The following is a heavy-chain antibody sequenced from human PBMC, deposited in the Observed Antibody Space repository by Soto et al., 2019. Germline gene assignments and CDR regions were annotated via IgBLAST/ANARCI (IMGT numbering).Heavy chain of an antibody. CDR1: GYTFTNYA. CDR3: ASSATTADYYYGMDV. Sequence: QVQLVQSGAEEKKPGASVKVSCKASGYTFTNYAMHWVRQAPGQRLEWMGWINAGNGNTKYSQKFQGRVTITRDTSASSAYMELSSLTSEDTAVYHCASSATTADYYYGMDVWGQRTTVTVSS. D-gene: IGHD1-26*01. V-gene: IGHV1-3*05. J-gene: IGHJ6*02. CDR2: INAGNGNT.